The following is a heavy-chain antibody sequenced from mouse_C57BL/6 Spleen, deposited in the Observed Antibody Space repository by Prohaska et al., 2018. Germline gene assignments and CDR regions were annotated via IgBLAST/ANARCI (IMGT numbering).Heavy chain of an antibody. D-gene: IGHD1-1*01. CDR1: GYTFTSYW. CDR2: IYPGSGST. CDR3: ARRDYYGSSWYFDV. V-gene: IGHV1-55*01. J-gene: IGHJ1*03. Sequence: KMSCKASGYTFTSYWITWVKQRPGQGLEWIGDIYPGSGSTNYNEKFKIKATLTVDTSSSTAYMQLSSLTSEDSAVYYCARRDYYGSSWYFDVWGTGTTVTVSS.